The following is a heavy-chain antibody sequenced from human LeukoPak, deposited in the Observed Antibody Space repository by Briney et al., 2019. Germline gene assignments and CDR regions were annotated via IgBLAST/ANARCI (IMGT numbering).Heavy chain of an antibody. Sequence: SETLSLTCKVSGASINSYRLNWIRQPPGKGLEWIGYISYDGKTNYNPSLKSRLTLSVDTSKNQFSLNLNSVTAADTARYYCTKVYYEPFDCWGQGTLVTVTS. CDR2: ISYDGKT. J-gene: IGHJ4*02. CDR3: TKVYYEPFDC. V-gene: IGHV4-59*01. CDR1: GASINSYR. D-gene: IGHD3-22*01.